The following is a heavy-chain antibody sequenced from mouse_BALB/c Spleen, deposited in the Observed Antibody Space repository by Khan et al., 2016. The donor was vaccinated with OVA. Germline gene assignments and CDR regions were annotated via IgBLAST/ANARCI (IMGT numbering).Heavy chain of an antibody. J-gene: IGHJ3*01. CDR1: GFTFSSYG. CDR2: TTSGGSYT. V-gene: IGHV5-6*01. D-gene: IGHD2-1*01. Sequence: EVELVESGGDLVKPGGSLKLSCAASGFTFSSYGMSWVRQTPDKRLEWVATTTSGGSYTYYPDSVKGRFTISRDNAKNTLYLKMTSLKSEDTAIYYCARLGNSWGQGTLVTVSA. CDR3: ARLGNS.